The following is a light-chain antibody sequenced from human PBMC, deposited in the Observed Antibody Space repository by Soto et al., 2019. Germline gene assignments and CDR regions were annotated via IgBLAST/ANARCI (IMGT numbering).Light chain of an antibody. V-gene: IGLV2-14*01. CDR3: SSYTSSSTHPWV. J-gene: IGLJ3*02. Sequence: QSVLTQPASVSGSPGQSITISCTGTSSDVGGYNYVSWYQQHPGKAPKLMIYDVSNRPSGVSNRFSGSKSGNTASLTISGLQAEDEADYYCSSYTSSSTHPWVFGGGTKLTVL. CDR1: SSDVGGYNY. CDR2: DVS.